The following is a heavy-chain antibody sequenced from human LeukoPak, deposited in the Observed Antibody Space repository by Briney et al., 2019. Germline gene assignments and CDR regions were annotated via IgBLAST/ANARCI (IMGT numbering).Heavy chain of an antibody. CDR2: IYYSGST. V-gene: IGHV4-59*01. CDR1: GGSISSYY. D-gene: IGHD3-10*01. CDR3: ARDIYGSGSLFDY. Sequence: SETLSLTCTVSGGSISSYYWSWNRQPPGKGLEWIGYIYYSGSTNYNPSLKSRVTISVDTSKNQFSLKLSSVTAADTAVYYCARDIYGSGSLFDYWGQGTLVTVSS. J-gene: IGHJ4*02.